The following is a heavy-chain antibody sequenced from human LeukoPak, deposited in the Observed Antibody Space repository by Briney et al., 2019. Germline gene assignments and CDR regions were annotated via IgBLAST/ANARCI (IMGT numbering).Heavy chain of an antibody. V-gene: IGHV4-59*01. J-gene: IGHJ4*02. D-gene: IGHD3-3*01. CDR1: GGSISSYY. CDR3: ARSLDFWSGYYTL. CDR2: IYYSGST. Sequence: KPSETLSLTCTVSGGSISSYYWSWIRQPPGKGLEWIGYIYYSGSTNYNPSLKSRVTISVDTSKNQFSLKLSSVTAADTAVYYCARSLDFWSGYYTLWGQGTLVTVSS.